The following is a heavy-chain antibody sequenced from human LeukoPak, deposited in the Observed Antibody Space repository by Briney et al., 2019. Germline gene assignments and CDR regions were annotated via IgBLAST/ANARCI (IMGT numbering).Heavy chain of an antibody. CDR2: IYYSGST. V-gene: IGHV4-59*01. J-gene: IGHJ4*02. D-gene: IGHD3-16*01. CDR1: GGSISSYY. CDR3: ARVAGGEPRRRYFDY. Sequence: SETLSLTCTVSGGSISSYYWSWIRQPPGKGLEWIGYIYYSGSTNYNPSLKSRVTISVDTSKNQFSLKLSSVTAADTAVYYCARVAGGEPRRRYFDYWGQGTLVTASS.